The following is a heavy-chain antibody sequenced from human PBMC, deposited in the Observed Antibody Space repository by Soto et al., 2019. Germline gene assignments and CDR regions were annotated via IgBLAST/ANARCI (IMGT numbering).Heavy chain of an antibody. CDR3: ARDDGSTHY. CDR2: IWYDGSNK. J-gene: IGHJ4*02. V-gene: IGHV3-33*01. CDR1: GFTFSSYG. D-gene: IGHD2-15*01. Sequence: QVQLVESGGGVVQPGRSLRLSCAASGFTFSSYGMHWVRQAPGKGLEWVAVIWYDGSNKYYADSVKGRFTISRDNSKNTLYLQMSSLRAEDTAVYYCARDDGSTHYWGQGTLVTVSS.